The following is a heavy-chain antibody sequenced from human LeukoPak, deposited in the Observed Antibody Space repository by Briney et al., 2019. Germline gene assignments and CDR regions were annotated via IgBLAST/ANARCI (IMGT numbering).Heavy chain of an antibody. CDR3: ARWATTVLDY. CDR1: GFTFSSYG. CDR2: IRYDGSNK. Sequence: PGGSLRLSCAASGFTFSSYGMHWVRQAPGKGLEWVAFIRYDGSNKYYADSVKGRFTISRDNSKNTLYLQMNSLRAEDTAVYYCARWATTVLDYWGQGTLVTVSS. D-gene: IGHD5-12*01. J-gene: IGHJ4*02. V-gene: IGHV3-30*02.